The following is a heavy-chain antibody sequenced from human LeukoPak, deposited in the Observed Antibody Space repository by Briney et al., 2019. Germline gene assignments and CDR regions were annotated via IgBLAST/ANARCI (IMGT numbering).Heavy chain of an antibody. Sequence: SETLSLTCTVSGGSISRYYWSWIRQPPGKGLEWIGYIYASGSTNYNPSLKSRVTISVDTSKNQFSLKLSSVTAADTAVYYCARSFGATSNWFDPWGQGTLVTVSS. J-gene: IGHJ5*02. CDR2: IYASGST. CDR3: ARSFGATSNWFDP. D-gene: IGHD3-10*01. CDR1: GGSISRYY. V-gene: IGHV4-4*09.